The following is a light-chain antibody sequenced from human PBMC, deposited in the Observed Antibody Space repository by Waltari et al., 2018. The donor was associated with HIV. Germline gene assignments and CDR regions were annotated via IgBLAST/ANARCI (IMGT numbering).Light chain of an antibody. CDR2: EVT. Sequence: QSALTQPPSASGSPGQSVPIPCTGTSSDVGGYNYVSWYQQHPGKAPKLMIYEVTKRPSGVPDRFSGSKSGNTASLTVSGLQAEDEADYYCSSYAGSNSYVFGTGTKVTVL. J-gene: IGLJ1*01. CDR1: SSDVGGYNY. CDR3: SSYAGSNSYV. V-gene: IGLV2-8*01.